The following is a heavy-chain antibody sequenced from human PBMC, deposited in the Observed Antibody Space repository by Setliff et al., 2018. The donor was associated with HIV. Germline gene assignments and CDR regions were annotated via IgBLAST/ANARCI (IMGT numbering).Heavy chain of an antibody. Sequence: PSETLSLTCAVYGGSFSGYFWTWIRQLPGKGLEWIGEINHTGKSKYTTSLKSRVSISVDTSKNQFYLRLTSMTAADVAVYYCARGYSSGWVDHWGQGTLVTAPQ. D-gene: IGHD6-19*01. V-gene: IGHV4-34*01. CDR1: GGSFSGYF. CDR2: INHTGKS. J-gene: IGHJ4*02. CDR3: ARGYSSGWVDH.